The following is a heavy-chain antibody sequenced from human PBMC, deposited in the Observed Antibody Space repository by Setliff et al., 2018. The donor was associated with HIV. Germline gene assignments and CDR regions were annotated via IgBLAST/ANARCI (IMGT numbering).Heavy chain of an antibody. Sequence: PGESLKISCQSSGYSFSSNWIAWVRQMPGEGLEWMGIIYPGDSDTRYSPSFQGQVTISADKSITTAYLQWSSLGASDTAMYYCARAEDTVLKMYVVTPPYLDYWGQGTLVTVSS. D-gene: IGHD2-8*01. J-gene: IGHJ4*02. V-gene: IGHV5-51*01. CDR3: ARAEDTVLKMYVVTPPYLDY. CDR2: IYPGDSDT. CDR1: GYSFSSNW.